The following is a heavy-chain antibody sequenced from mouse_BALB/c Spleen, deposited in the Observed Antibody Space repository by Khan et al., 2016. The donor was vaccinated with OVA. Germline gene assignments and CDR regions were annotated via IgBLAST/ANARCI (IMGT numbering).Heavy chain of an antibody. CDR1: GYTFTNYW. J-gene: IGHJ3*01. D-gene: IGHD2-1*01. CDR3: ARGYFGNYEFAY. V-gene: IGHV1S132*01. CDR2: IFPGTGTT. Sequence: QVQLKESEAELVKPGASVKLSCKTSGYTFTNYWIQWIKQRPGQGLEWIGEIFPGTGTTYYNENFKGKATLTIDTSSTTAYMQLSSLTSEDSAVYFCARGYFGNYEFAYWGPGTLVTVSA.